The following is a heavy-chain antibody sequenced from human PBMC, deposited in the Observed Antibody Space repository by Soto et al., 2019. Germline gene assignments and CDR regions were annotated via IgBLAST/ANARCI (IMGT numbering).Heavy chain of an antibody. Sequence: ASVKVSCKASGYTFTSYGISWVRQAPGQGLEWTGWISAYSGNTNYAQKLQGRVTMTTDTSTSTAYMELRSLRSDDTAVYYCARDDDYGANNWFDPWGQGTLVTVSS. CDR1: GYTFTSYG. CDR2: ISAYSGNT. V-gene: IGHV1-18*01. D-gene: IGHD4-17*01. CDR3: ARDDDYGANNWFDP. J-gene: IGHJ5*02.